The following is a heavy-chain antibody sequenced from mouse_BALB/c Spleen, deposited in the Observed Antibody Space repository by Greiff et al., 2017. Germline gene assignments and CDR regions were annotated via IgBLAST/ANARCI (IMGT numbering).Heavy chain of an antibody. CDR3: TTGVRRRAVLDY. J-gene: IGHJ2*01. CDR2: IYPGNSDT. Sequence: DVQLQESGTVLARPGASVKMSCKASGYSFTSYWMHWVKQRPGQGLEWIGAIYPGNSDTSYNQKFKGKAKLTAVTSASTAYMELSSLTNEDSAVYYCTTGVRRRAVLDYWGQGTTLTVSS. V-gene: IGHV1-5*01. D-gene: IGHD2-14*01. CDR1: GYSFTSYW.